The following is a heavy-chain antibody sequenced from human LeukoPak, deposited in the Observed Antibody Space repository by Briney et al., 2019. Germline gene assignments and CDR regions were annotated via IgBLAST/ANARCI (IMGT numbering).Heavy chain of an antibody. CDR2: IYYSGTT. V-gene: IGHV4-39*01. CDR3: ARHYGP. J-gene: IGHJ5*02. D-gene: IGHD4-17*01. CDR1: GFDFSHYG. Sequence: PGGSLRLSCAASGFDFSHYGMSWVRQPPGKGLEWIGSIYYSGTTYYNPSLKSRVAISVDTSKNQFSLKLSSVTAADTAVYYCARHYGPWGQGTLVTVSS.